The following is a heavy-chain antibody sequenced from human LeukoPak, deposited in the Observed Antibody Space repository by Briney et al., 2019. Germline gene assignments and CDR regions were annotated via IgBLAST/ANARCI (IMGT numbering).Heavy chain of an antibody. J-gene: IGHJ4*02. V-gene: IGHV1-69*02. CDR3: ARARHTEPEDY. D-gene: IGHD5-18*01. Sequence: SVKVSCKASGGTFSSYTISWVRQAPGQGLEWMGRIIPILGIANYAQKLQGRVTITADKSTSTAYMELSSLRSEDTAVYYCARARHTEPEDYWGQGTLVTVSS. CDR2: IIPILGIA. CDR1: GGTFSSYT.